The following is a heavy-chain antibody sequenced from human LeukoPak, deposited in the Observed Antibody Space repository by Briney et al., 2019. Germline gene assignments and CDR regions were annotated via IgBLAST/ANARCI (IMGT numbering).Heavy chain of an antibody. J-gene: IGHJ4*02. CDR3: AKSGF. CDR2: IYTGGNT. CDR1: GISFSDYS. Sequence: GGSLRLSCAASGISFSDYSMSWVRQAPGKGLEWVSIIYTGGNTDYADSVRGRFTISRDNSKNTLYLQMNSLRGEDAAVYYCAKSGFWGQGTLVTVSS. V-gene: IGHV3-53*01.